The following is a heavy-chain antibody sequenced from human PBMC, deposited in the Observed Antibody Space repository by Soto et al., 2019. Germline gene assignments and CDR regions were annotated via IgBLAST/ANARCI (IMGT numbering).Heavy chain of an antibody. CDR1: GFTVSNNY. CDR3: ARDGTYNWV. Sequence: VQLVESGGGLVQPGGSLRLSCAASGFTVSNNYMRWVRQAPGKGLEWVSLIYSGGATYYADYVKGRFTISRDNSKNTLYLQMNSLRAEDTAVYYCARDGTYNWVGGQGILVTVSS. D-gene: IGHD1-1*01. V-gene: IGHV3-66*01. J-gene: IGHJ4*02. CDR2: IYSGGAT.